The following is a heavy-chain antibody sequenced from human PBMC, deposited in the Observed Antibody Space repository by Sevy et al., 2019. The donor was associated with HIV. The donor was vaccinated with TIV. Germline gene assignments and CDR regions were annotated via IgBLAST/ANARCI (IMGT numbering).Heavy chain of an antibody. V-gene: IGHV3-64D*06. CDR1: GFTFSSYA. CDR3: VKDKDVVVTAKGPSVAFDI. D-gene: IGHD2-21*02. Sequence: GGSLRLSCSASGFTFSSYAMHWVRQAPGKGLEYVSAISSNGGSTYYADSVKGRFTISRDNSKNTLYLKMSSLRAEDTAVYYCVKDKDVVVTAKGPSVAFDIWGQGTMVTVSS. J-gene: IGHJ3*02. CDR2: ISSNGGST.